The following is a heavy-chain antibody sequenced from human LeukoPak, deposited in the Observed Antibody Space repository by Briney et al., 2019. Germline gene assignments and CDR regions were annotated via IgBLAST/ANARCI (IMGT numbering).Heavy chain of an antibody. V-gene: IGHV3-48*03. CDR2: ISSSGSTI. CDR1: GFTFSSYE. Sequence: PGGSLRLSCAASGFTFSSYEMNWVRQAPGKGLEWVSYISSSGSTIYYADSVKGRFTISRDNAKNSLYLQMNSLRAEDTAVYYCARRYCTNTNCYAFDYWGQGTLVTVSS. J-gene: IGHJ4*02. D-gene: IGHD2-2*01. CDR3: ARRYCTNTNCYAFDY.